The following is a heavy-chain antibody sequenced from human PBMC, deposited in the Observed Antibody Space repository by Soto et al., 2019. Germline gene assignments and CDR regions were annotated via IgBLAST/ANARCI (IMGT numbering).Heavy chain of an antibody. CDR3: ARYYDFWSGDDPFPYYFDY. D-gene: IGHD3-3*01. CDR2: IYYSGST. CDR1: GGSISSYY. V-gene: IGHV4-59*01. J-gene: IGHJ4*02. Sequence: QVQLQESGPGLVKPSETLSLTCTVSGGSISSYYWSWIRQPPGKGLEWIGYIYYSGSTNYNPSLKHRVTISVGTSKNQFSLKLSSVTAADTAVYYCARYYDFWSGDDPFPYYFDYWGQGTLVTVSS.